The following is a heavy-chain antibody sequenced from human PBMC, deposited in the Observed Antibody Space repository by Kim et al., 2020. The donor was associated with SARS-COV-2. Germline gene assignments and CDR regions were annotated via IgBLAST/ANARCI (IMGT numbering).Heavy chain of an antibody. CDR3: ATGRYWEAPY. J-gene: IGHJ4*02. Sequence: GGSLRLSCSASGVPFRGNWMQWVRQRPGQGLVWVSLINGDGGMTTYADSVKGRFTVSRDNAKNTLHLQMNSLRPEDTAVYYCATGRYWEAPYWGRGTLVTVFS. V-gene: IGHV3-74*03. CDR1: GVPFRGNW. D-gene: IGHD3-10*01. CDR2: INGDGGMT.